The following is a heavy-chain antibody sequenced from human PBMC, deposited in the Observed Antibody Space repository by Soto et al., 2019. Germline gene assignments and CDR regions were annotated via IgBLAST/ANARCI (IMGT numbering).Heavy chain of an antibody. V-gene: IGHV1-18*01. Sequence: GASVKVSCNASGYTFTNSGIGWMRQAPCQGLEXXGWICTDNGNTKYEKTLQASVTITTATSTRTAYMALSTLRSEATAVHYCARDQGITPFGVYSLYYYGMDVWGQGTTVTVSS. D-gene: IGHD3-3*01. CDR3: ARDQGITPFGVYSLYYYGMDV. J-gene: IGHJ6*02. CDR1: GYTFTNSG. CDR2: ICTDNGNT.